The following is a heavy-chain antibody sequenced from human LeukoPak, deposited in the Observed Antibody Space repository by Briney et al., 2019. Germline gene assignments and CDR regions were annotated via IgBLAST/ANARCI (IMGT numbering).Heavy chain of an antibody. CDR3: ASPGPRFWSGYTRYYFDY. V-gene: IGHV4-39*01. D-gene: IGHD3-3*01. CDR1: GGSISSSSYY. Sequence: SETLSLTCTVSGGSISSSSYYWGWIRQPPGKGLEWIGFIYYSGSTYYNPSLKSRVTISVDTSKNQFSLKLSSVTAADTAVYYCASPGPRFWSGYTRYYFDYWGQGTLVTVSS. CDR2: IYYSGST. J-gene: IGHJ4*02.